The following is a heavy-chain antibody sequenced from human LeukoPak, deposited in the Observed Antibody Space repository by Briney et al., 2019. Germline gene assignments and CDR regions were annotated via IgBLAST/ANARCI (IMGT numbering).Heavy chain of an antibody. J-gene: IGHJ4*02. D-gene: IGHD6-13*01. Sequence: SETLSLTCTVSGGSISSSSYYWGWIRQPPGKGLEWIGSIYYSGSTYYNPSLKSRVTISVDTSKNQFSLKLSSVTAADTAVYYCAREMAAAALYYFDYWGQGTLVTVSS. CDR1: GGSISSSSYY. CDR2: IYYSGST. CDR3: AREMAAAALYYFDY. V-gene: IGHV4-39*07.